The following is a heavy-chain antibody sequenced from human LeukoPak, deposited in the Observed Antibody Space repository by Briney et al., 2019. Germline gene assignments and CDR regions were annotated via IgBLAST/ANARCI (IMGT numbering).Heavy chain of an antibody. D-gene: IGHD1-26*01. Sequence: GGSLRLSCAASGFTFSSYSMNWVRQAPGKGLEWVSSISSSSSYIYYADSVKGRFTISRDNAKNSLYLQMNSLRAEDTAVYYCASESGSYGRSGGRWGQGTLVTVSS. J-gene: IGHJ4*02. CDR1: GFTFSSYS. V-gene: IGHV3-21*01. CDR3: ASESGSYGRSGGR. CDR2: ISSSSSYI.